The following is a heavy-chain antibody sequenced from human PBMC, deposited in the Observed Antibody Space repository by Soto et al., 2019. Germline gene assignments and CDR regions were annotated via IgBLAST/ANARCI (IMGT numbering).Heavy chain of an antibody. Sequence: EVQLVESGGGLVQPGGSLRLSCAASGFTVSSSYMTWDRQAPGEGLEWVSIIYSGGNTYYADSLKDRFTISRDNSKNTVYIQMNRLRPDDTAVYYCARGYWLDPWGQGTLVTVSS. CDR2: IYSGGNT. CDR1: GFTVSSSY. J-gene: IGHJ5*02. V-gene: IGHV3-66*01. CDR3: ARGYWLDP.